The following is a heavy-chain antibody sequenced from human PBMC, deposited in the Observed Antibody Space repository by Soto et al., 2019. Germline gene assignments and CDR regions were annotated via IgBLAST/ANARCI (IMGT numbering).Heavy chain of an antibody. Sequence: GGSLRLSCAASGFTFSSYGMHWVRQAPGKGLEWVAVISYDGSNKYHADSVKGRFTISRDNSKNTLYLQMNSLRVEDTAVYYCAKTTDRSGYYSRFDYRGQAALVTVSS. D-gene: IGHD3-22*01. CDR3: AKTTDRSGYYSRFDY. CDR2: ISYDGSNK. V-gene: IGHV3-30*18. CDR1: GFTFSSYG. J-gene: IGHJ4*02.